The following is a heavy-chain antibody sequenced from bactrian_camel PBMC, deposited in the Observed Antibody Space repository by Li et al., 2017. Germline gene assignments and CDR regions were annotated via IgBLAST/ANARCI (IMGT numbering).Heavy chain of an antibody. J-gene: IGHJ4*01. V-gene: IGHV3S53*01. CDR2: IDSDGET. CDR1: DYRYKHGC. CDR3: AADVGSMSGNCQPNY. D-gene: IGHD6*01. Sequence: HVQLVESGGGSVEAGGSLTLSCAAPDYRYKHGCMGWFRQAPGKNREEVATIDSDGETTYADSVKGRFTISKDSAKNTLYLQMNNLQPEDTAMYYCAADVGSMSGNCQPNYWGQGTQVTVS.